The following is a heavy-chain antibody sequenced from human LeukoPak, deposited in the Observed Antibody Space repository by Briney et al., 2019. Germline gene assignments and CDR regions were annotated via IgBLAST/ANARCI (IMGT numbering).Heavy chain of an antibody. V-gene: IGHV3-30*02. CDR2: IPYDGSNK. CDR1: GFTFSSYG. Sequence: AGGSLRLSCAASGFTFSSYGIHWVRQAPGKGLEWVTFIPYDGSNKFYADSVKGRFTTSRDNSKNTLYLQMNSLRPEDTAVYYCAKGFGEFSYYYYGMDVWGQGTTVTVSS. D-gene: IGHD3-10*01. J-gene: IGHJ6*02. CDR3: AKGFGEFSYYYYGMDV.